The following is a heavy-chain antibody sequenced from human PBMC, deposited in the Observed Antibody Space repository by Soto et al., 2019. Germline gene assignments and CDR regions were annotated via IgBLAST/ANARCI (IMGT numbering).Heavy chain of an antibody. Sequence: QVQLVQSGAEVKKPGASVKVSCKASGYTFTSYAMHWVRQAPGQRLEWMGWINAGNGNTKYSQKFQGRVTITRDTSASTAYMELSSLRSEETAVYYCARVDTAMVSDYWGQGTLVTVSS. D-gene: IGHD5-18*01. V-gene: IGHV1-3*01. CDR3: ARVDTAMVSDY. J-gene: IGHJ4*02. CDR1: GYTFTSYA. CDR2: INAGNGNT.